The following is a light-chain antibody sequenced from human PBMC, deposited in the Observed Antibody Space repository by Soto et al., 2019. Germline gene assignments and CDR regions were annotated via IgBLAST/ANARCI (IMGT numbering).Light chain of an antibody. CDR3: QHRSDWPPFT. CDR1: QSVSIY. Sequence: EIVLTQSPGTLSLSPGERATLSCRASQSVSIYLAWYQQKPGQAPRLLIYDASNRATGIPARFSGSGSGTDFTLTISSLEPEDFAVYYCQHRSDWPPFTFGGGTKVEIK. J-gene: IGKJ4*01. V-gene: IGKV3-11*01. CDR2: DAS.